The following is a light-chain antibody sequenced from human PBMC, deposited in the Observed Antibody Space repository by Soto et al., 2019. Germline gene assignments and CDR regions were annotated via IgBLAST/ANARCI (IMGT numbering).Light chain of an antibody. CDR3: QQFGGSSYT. CDR1: QSVSSSY. CDR2: GAS. V-gene: IGKV3-20*01. Sequence: EIVLSQSPGTLSLSPGERATLSCRASQSVSSSYLVWYQQKPGQTPRLLIYGASSRATGIPDRFSGSGSGTDFTLTISRLEPEDFAVYYCQQFGGSSYTFGQGNKLEIK. J-gene: IGKJ2*01.